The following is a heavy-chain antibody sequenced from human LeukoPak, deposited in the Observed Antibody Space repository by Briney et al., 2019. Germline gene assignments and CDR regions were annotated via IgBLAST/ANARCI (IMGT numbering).Heavy chain of an antibody. J-gene: IGHJ4*02. V-gene: IGHV3-30*18. CDR2: ISYDGSNK. CDR1: GFTFSSYG. Sequence: GRSLRLSCAASGFTFSSYGMHWVRQAPGKGLEWVAVISYDGSNKYYADSVKGRFTISRDNSKSTLYPQMNSLRAEDTAVYYCAKGRYSGYDLGEFDYWGQGTLVTVSS. CDR3: AKGRYSGYDLGEFDY. D-gene: IGHD5-12*01.